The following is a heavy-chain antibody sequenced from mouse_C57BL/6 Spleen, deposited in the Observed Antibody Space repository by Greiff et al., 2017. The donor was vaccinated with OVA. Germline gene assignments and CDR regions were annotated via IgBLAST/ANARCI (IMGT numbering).Heavy chain of an antibody. V-gene: IGHV3-6*01. Sequence: EVKLQESGPGLVKPSQSLSLTCSVTGYSITSGYYWNWIRQFPGNKLEWMGYISYDGSNNYNPSLKNRISITRDTSKNQFFLKLNSVTTEDTATYYCARGYYGRGGWYFDVWGTGTTVTVSS. CDR1: GYSITSGYY. CDR3: ARGYYGRGGWYFDV. CDR2: ISYDGSN. J-gene: IGHJ1*03. D-gene: IGHD1-1*01.